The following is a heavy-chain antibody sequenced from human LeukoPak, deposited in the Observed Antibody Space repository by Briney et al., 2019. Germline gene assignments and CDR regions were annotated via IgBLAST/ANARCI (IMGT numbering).Heavy chain of an antibody. Sequence: ASVKVSCKASGYTFTGYYMHWVRQAPGQGLEWMGWINPNSGGTNYAQKFQGRVTMTRGTSISTAYMELSRLRSDDTAVYYCARVNIKWLAYDYWGQGTLVTVSS. CDR1: GYTFTGYY. CDR3: ARVNIKWLAYDY. J-gene: IGHJ4*02. V-gene: IGHV1-2*02. CDR2: INPNSGGT. D-gene: IGHD6-19*01.